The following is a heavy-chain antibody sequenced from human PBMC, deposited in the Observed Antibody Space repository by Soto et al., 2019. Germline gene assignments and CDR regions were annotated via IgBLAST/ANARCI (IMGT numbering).Heavy chain of an antibody. Sequence: QVQLVQSGAEVKKPGASVYVSCKASGYTFTDYYLHWVRQAPGQGLERMGWINPNVGGTNYARKFQCRVTMTRDTSSSTVYMKLTRLRPDDTATYYCARGGREVPRIPYDTWGQGTLVTVSS. J-gene: IGHJ5*02. D-gene: IGHD3-16*01. CDR1: GYTFTDYY. CDR3: ARGGREVPRIPYDT. V-gene: IGHV1-2*02. CDR2: INPNVGGT.